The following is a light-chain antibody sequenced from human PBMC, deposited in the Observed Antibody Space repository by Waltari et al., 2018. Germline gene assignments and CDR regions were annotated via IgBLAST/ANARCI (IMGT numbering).Light chain of an antibody. CDR3: QQRSDWPRT. J-gene: IGKJ1*01. V-gene: IGKV3-11*01. Sequence: EIVLTQSPATLSLSPGDRATLSCRASQSIGTFLAWLQQKPGQAPSLLIYDASYRATDIPARFSGAGSGTDFTLTISSLEPGDFAVYFCQQRSDWPRTFGQGTRVEIK. CDR1: QSIGTF. CDR2: DAS.